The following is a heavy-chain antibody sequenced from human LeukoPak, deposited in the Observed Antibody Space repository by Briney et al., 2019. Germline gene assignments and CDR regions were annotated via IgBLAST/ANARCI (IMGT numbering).Heavy chain of an antibody. CDR2: IIPTFGTT. D-gene: IGHD2-21*01. CDR1: GGTFSNYG. J-gene: IGHJ4*02. CDR3: ARAEGGGDDFDY. V-gene: IGHV1-69*13. Sequence: GASVKVSCKASGGTFSNYGISWVRQAPGQGLERMGGIIPTFGTTNYAQKFQGRVTITADESTSTAYMELSSLRSEDTAVYYCARAEGGGDDFDYWGQGTLVTVSS.